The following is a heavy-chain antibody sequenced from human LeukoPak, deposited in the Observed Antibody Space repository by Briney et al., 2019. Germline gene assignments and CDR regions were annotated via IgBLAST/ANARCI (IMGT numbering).Heavy chain of an antibody. V-gene: IGHV4-31*03. D-gene: IGHD7-27*01. Sequence: PSQTLSLTCTVSGGSISSGNYYWSWIRRRPGMGLEWIGYIYYTGSTYYNPSLKSRVTISVDTSKNQFSLELNSMTAADAAVYYCAREKPSVGNDAFDIWGQGTMVTVSS. J-gene: IGHJ3*02. CDR1: GGSISSGNYY. CDR3: AREKPSVGNDAFDI. CDR2: IYYTGST.